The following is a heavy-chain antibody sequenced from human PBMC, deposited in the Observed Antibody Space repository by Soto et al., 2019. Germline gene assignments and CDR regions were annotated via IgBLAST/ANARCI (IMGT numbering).Heavy chain of an antibody. D-gene: IGHD3-22*01. Sequence: ASVKVSCKASGYTFTSYYMHWVRQAPGQGLEWMGIINPSGGSTSYAQKFQGRVTMTRDTSTSTVYMELSGLRSEDTAVYYCARGAVYYDSSGGAFDIRGQGTMVTVSS. CDR3: ARGAVYYDSSGGAFDI. CDR1: GYTFTSYY. J-gene: IGHJ3*02. CDR2: INPSGGST. V-gene: IGHV1-46*01.